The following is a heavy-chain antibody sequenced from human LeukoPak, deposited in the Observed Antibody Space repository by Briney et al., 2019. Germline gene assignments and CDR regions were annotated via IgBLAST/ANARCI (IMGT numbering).Heavy chain of an antibody. CDR2: ISGSGGST. V-gene: IGHV3-23*01. CDR3: AKDGRYCSSTSCYAGDY. Sequence: PGGSLRLSCAASGFSFSSYAMSWVRQAPGKGLEWVSGISGSGGSTYYADSVKGRFTISRDNSKNTLYLQMNSLRAEDTAVYYCAKDGRYCSSTSCYAGDYWGQGTLVTVSS. J-gene: IGHJ4*02. D-gene: IGHD2-2*01. CDR1: GFSFSSYA.